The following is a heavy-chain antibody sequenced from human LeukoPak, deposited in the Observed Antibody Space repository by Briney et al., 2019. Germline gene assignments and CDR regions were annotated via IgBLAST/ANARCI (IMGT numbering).Heavy chain of an antibody. Sequence: GGSLRLSCAASGFTFSGYYMSWIRQAPGKGLEWVSYISSSGSTIYYADSVKGRFIISRDNAKNSLYLQMNSLRAEDTALYYCAKDIAVVITDTNGYFDYWGQGTLVTVSS. CDR3: AKDIAVVITDTNGYFDY. J-gene: IGHJ4*02. CDR2: ISSSGSTI. V-gene: IGHV3-11*01. CDR1: GFTFSGYY. D-gene: IGHD3-3*01.